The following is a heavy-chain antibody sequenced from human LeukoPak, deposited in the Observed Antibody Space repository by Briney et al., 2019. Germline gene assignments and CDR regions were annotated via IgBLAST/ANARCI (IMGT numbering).Heavy chain of an antibody. CDR1: GGSISSYY. CDR3: ARGVYYDSSGYFYVYYGMDV. CDR2: IYYSGST. J-gene: IGHJ6*02. Sequence: SETLSLTCTVSGGSISSYYWSWIRQPPGKGLEWIGYIYYSGSTNYNPSLKSRVTISVDTSKNQFSLKLSSVTAADTAVYYCARGVYYDSSGYFYVYYGMDVWGQGTTVTVPS. V-gene: IGHV4-59*01. D-gene: IGHD3-22*01.